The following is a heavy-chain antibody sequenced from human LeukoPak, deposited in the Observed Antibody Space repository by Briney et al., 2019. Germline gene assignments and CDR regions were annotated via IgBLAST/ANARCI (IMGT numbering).Heavy chain of an antibody. CDR1: GYTFTSYD. Sequence: ASVKVSCKASGYTFTSYDINWVRQATGQGPEWMGWMNPNSGNTGYAQKFQGRVTITRNTSISTAYMELSSLRSEDTAVYYCARAGDFWSGYYLVDYWGQGTLVTVSS. V-gene: IGHV1-8*03. CDR2: MNPNSGNT. J-gene: IGHJ4*02. D-gene: IGHD3-3*01. CDR3: ARAGDFWSGYYLVDY.